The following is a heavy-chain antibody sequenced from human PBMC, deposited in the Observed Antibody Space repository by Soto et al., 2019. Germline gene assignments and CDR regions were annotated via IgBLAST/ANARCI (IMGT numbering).Heavy chain of an antibody. V-gene: IGHV4-59*01. CDR1: GGSIMGYY. CDR2: TFYSGST. CDR3: ARDKGRYDSGMDV. D-gene: IGHD3-9*01. Sequence: KPSETLSLTCTVSGGSIMGYYWSWSRQPPGKALEWIGYTFYSGSTKYNPSLKSRATISVDTSKTHFSLNLSSVTTADTAVYYCARDKGRYDSGMDVWGQGTTVTVSS. J-gene: IGHJ6*02.